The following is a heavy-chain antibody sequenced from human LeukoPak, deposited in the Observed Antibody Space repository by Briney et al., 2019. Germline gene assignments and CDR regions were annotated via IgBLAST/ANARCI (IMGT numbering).Heavy chain of an antibody. D-gene: IGHD3-9*01. CDR2: IYYSGST. Sequence: SSETLSLTCTVSGGSISSSSYYWGWIRQPPGKGLEWIGSIYYSGSTYYNPSLKSRVTISVDTSKNQFSLKLSSVTAADTAVYYCARHLARYFVWFRADYFDYWGQGTLVTVSS. CDR3: ARHLARYFVWFRADYFDY. V-gene: IGHV4-39*01. J-gene: IGHJ4*02. CDR1: GGSISSSSYY.